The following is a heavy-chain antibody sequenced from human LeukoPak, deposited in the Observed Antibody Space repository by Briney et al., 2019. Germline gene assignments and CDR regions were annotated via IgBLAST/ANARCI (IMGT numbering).Heavy chain of an antibody. D-gene: IGHD6-13*01. Sequence: GGSLRLSCAASGFTFSDYYMSWIRQAPGKGLEWVSYISSSSSYTNYADSVKGRFTISRDNAKNSPYLQMNSLRAEDTAVYYCAREGTTAAGTNDYWGQGTLVTVSS. J-gene: IGHJ4*02. CDR1: GFTFSDYY. CDR2: ISSSSSYT. V-gene: IGHV3-11*05. CDR3: AREGTTAAGTNDY.